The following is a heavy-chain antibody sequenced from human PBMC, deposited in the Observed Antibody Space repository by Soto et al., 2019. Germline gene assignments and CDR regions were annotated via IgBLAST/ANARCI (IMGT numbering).Heavy chain of an antibody. J-gene: IGHJ6*02. V-gene: IGHV1-3*01. CDR2: INAGNGNT. CDR3: AREWQWLVNYYYYGMDV. Sequence: ASVKVSCKASGYTFTSYAMHWVRQAPGQRLEWMGWINAGNGNTKYSQKFQGRVTITRDTSASTAYMELSSLRSEDTAVYYCAREWQWLVNYYYYGMDVWGQGTRVTASS. CDR1: GYTFTSYA. D-gene: IGHD6-19*01.